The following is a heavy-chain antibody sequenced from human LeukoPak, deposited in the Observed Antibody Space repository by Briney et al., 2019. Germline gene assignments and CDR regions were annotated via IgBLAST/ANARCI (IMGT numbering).Heavy chain of an antibody. CDR3: ARVDSYYYYYMDV. CDR2: ISGSSSTI. Sequence: PGGSLRLSCAASGFTFSTYSMNWVRQAPGKALEWVSYISGSSSTIYYADSVKGRFTISRDNAKNSLYLQMNSLRAEDTAVYYCARVDSYYYYYMDVWGKGATVTVSS. J-gene: IGHJ6*03. V-gene: IGHV3-48*01. CDR1: GFTFSTYS.